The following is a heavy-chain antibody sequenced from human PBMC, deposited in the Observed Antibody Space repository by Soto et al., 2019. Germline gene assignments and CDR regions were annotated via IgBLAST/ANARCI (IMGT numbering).Heavy chain of an antibody. D-gene: IGHD2-2*01. J-gene: IGHJ6*03. CDR2: IRSKAYGGTT. CDR1: GFTFGDYA. CDR3: TRDSVPGEYYYYYMDV. Sequence: GGSLRLSCTASGFTFGDYAMSWFRQAPGKGLEWVGFIRSKAYGGTTEYAASVKGRFTISRDDSKSIAYLQMNSLKTEDTAVYYCTRDSVPGEYYYYYMDVWGKGTTVTVSS. V-gene: IGHV3-49*03.